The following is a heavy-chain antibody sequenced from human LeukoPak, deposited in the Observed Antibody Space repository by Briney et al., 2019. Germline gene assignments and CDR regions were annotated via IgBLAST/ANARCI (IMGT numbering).Heavy chain of an antibody. D-gene: IGHD2-2*01. CDR1: GFTFSDYA. CDR3: ARGVTSWPQGPYHFDY. CDR2: IQPNGNEK. J-gene: IGHJ4*02. V-gene: IGHV3-30*02. Sequence: GGSLRLSCAVSGFTFSDYAMHWVRQAPGKGLEWVASIQPNGNEKYSSDSLKGRFTISRDNSKNTLYLQMNTVRPEDTAVFYCARGVTSWPQGPYHFDYWGQGILITVSS.